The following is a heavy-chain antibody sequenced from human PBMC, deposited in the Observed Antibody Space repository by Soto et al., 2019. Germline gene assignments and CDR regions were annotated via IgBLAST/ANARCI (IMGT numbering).Heavy chain of an antibody. CDR2: IYHSGST. CDR1: GGSISSGGYS. D-gene: IGHD2-2*01. Sequence: QLQLQESGSGLVKPSQTLSLTCAVSGGSISSGGYSWSWIRQPPGKGLEWIGYIYHSGSTYYNPPPXRXXTIAVDRSKNQFSLKLSSVTAAATAVYYCARVPDRWGQGTLVTVSS. CDR3: ARVPDR. V-gene: IGHV4-30-2*01. J-gene: IGHJ5*02.